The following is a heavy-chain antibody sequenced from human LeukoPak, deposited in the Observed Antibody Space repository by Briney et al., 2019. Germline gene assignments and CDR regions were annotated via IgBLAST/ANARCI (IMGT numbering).Heavy chain of an antibody. CDR2: IYYSGST. CDR1: GGSISGYY. V-gene: IGHV4-59*12. J-gene: IGHJ4*02. Sequence: PSETLSLTCTVSGGSISGYYWNWIRQSPGKGLEWIGYIYYSGSTNYNPALKSRVTISVDTSKNQFSLKLSSVTAADTAVYYCARGSGSFDYWGQGTLVTVSS. CDR3: ARGSGSFDY. D-gene: IGHD1-26*01.